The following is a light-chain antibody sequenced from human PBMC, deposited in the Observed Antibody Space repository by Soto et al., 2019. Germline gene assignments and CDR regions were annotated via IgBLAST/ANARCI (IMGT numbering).Light chain of an antibody. CDR1: SSDVGAYNY. J-gene: IGLJ1*01. Sequence: QSVLTQPRSVSGSPGQSVTISCTGTSSDVGAYNYVSWYQQHPGKAPKLMINDVSKRPSGVPDRFSGSKPGNTASLTISGLQAEDEADYYCCSYAGSYNFYVFGSGTKVTVL. V-gene: IGLV2-11*01. CDR2: DVS. CDR3: CSYAGSYNFYV.